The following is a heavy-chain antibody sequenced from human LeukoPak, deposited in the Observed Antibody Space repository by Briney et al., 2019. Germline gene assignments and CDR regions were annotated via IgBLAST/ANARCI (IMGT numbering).Heavy chain of an antibody. CDR3: ARSGDSSAFDS. Sequence: DSVRGRFNISRDNDKKSLYLQMNSLRAEDTALYYCARSGDSSAFDSWGQGTLVTVSS. D-gene: IGHD6-6*01. V-gene: IGHV3-20*03. J-gene: IGHJ4*02.